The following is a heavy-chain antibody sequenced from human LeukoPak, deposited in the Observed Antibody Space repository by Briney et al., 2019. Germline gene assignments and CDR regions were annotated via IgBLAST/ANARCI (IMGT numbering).Heavy chain of an antibody. Sequence: GGSLRLSCAASGFSFSTYSMNWVRQAPGKGLEWVSYISSSSSTIYYADSVKGRFTISRDNAKNSLYLQMNSLRDEDTAVYYCATGPGYSRAWYSGYWGQGTLVTVSS. CDR3: ATGPGYSRAWYSGY. D-gene: IGHD6-19*01. J-gene: IGHJ4*02. CDR2: ISSSSSTI. CDR1: GFSFSTYS. V-gene: IGHV3-48*02.